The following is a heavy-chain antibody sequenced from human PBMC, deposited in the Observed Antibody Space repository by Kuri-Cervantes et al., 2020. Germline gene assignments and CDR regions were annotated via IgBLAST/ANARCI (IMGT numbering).Heavy chain of an antibody. D-gene: IGHD3-16*01. V-gene: IGHV5-51*01. Sequence: GGSLRLSCKGSGYSFTSYWIGWVRQMPGKGLEWMGIIYPGDSDTRYSPSFQGQVTISADKSISTAYLQWSSLRSEDTAVYYCARGKDLATFDIWGQGTMVTVSS. J-gene: IGHJ3*02. CDR2: IYPGDSDT. CDR3: ARGKDLATFDI. CDR1: GYSFTSYW.